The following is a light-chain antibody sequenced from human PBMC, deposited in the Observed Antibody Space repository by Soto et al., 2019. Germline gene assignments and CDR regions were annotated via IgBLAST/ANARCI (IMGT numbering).Light chain of an antibody. Sequence: QSVLTQSSSASASLGSSVKLTCTLSSGHSTYIIAWHQQQPGKAPRYLMKLEGSGSYNKGSGVPDRFSGSSSGADRYLTISNLQSEDEADYYCETWDNHTYVFGTGTKVTVL. CDR3: ETWDNHTYV. J-gene: IGLJ1*01. CDR2: LEGSGSY. V-gene: IGLV4-60*03. CDR1: SGHSTYI.